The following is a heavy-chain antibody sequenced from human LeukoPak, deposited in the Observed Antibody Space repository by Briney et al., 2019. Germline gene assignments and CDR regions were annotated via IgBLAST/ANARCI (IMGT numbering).Heavy chain of an antibody. V-gene: IGHV4-34*01. CDR2: INHSGST. CDR1: GGPFSGYY. CDR3: ARGRHCSSTSCFRAPPNNWFDP. D-gene: IGHD2-2*01. Sequence: SETLSLTCAVYGGPFSGYYWSWIRQPPGKGLEWIGEINHSGSTNYNPSLKSRVTTSVDTSKDQFSLKLSSVTAADTAVYYCARGRHCSSTSCFRAPPNNWFDPWGQGTLVTVSS. J-gene: IGHJ5*02.